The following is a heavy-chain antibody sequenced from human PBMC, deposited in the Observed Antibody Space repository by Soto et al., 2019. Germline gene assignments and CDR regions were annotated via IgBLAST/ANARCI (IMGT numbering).Heavy chain of an antibody. CDR2: TSYDGSNK. V-gene: IGHV3-33*05. D-gene: IGHD3-16*01. CDR1: GFTFRSYV. CDR3: ARWATTGGLDV. J-gene: IGHJ1*01. Sequence: QVQLVESGGGVVQPGTSLRLSCVGSGFTFRSYVIHWVRQAPGKGLEWVALTSYDGSNKDYGDSVKGRFTISRDNSRNTVDLQMDSLRREDTALYYCARWATTGGLDVWGQGTLVSVSS.